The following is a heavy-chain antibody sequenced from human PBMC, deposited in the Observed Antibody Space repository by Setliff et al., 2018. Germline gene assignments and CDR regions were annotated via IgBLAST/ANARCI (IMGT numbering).Heavy chain of an antibody. J-gene: IGHJ3*02. V-gene: IGHV4-39*07. CDR3: ARDASASDGRNAFDI. CDR1: GGSISDNGYF. CDR2: IYFGGNT. Sequence: SETLSLTCTVPGGSISDNGYFWGWVRQPPGKGLEWIGNIYFGGNTYFNPSFKSRVTMSIDTSNSQFSLKLSSVTAADTAIYYCARDASASDGRNAFDIWGQGSMVTVS. D-gene: IGHD1-26*01.